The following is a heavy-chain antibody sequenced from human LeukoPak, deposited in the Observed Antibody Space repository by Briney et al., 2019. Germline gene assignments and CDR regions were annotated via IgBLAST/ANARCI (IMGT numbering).Heavy chain of an antibody. CDR1: GSTFTSYG. J-gene: IGHJ3*02. CDR2: ISAYNGNT. Sequence: ASVKVSCKASGSTFTSYGISWVRQAPGQGLEWMGWISAYNGNTNYAQKLQGRVTMTTDTSTSTAYMELRSLRSDDTAVYYCARDYYYDSSGYDAFDIWGQGTMVTVSS. V-gene: IGHV1-18*01. CDR3: ARDYYYDSSGYDAFDI. D-gene: IGHD3-22*01.